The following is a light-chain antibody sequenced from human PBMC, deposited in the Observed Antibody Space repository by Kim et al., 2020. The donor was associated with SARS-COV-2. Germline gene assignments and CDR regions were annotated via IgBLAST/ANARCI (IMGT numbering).Light chain of an antibody. CDR1: TGAVPSGHF. CDR3: LLFYGGVRV. Sequence: PGGTVTLTCGSSTGAVPSGHFPYWFQQKPGQAPGTLIYDIDKKHSWTPARFSGSLLGGKAALTLWGAQPDDEADYYCLLFYGGVRVFGGGTQLTVL. CDR2: DID. V-gene: IGLV7-46*01. J-gene: IGLJ2*01.